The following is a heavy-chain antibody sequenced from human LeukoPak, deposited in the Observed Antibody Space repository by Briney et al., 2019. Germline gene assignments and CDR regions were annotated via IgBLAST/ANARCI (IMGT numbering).Heavy chain of an antibody. J-gene: IGHJ4*02. CDR2: INHSGST. Sequence: SETLSLTCAVYGGSFSGYYWSWIRQPPGKGLEWIGEINHSGSTNYNPSLKSRVTISVDTSKNQFSLKLSSVTAADTAVYYCARDDHYWGQGTLVTVSS. V-gene: IGHV4-34*01. CDR3: ARDDHY. CDR1: GGSFSGYY.